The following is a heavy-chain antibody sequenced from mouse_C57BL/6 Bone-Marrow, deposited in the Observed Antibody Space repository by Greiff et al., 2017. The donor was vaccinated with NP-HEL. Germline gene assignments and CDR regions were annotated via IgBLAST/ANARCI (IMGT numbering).Heavy chain of an antibody. CDR1: GYTFTSYW. CDR3: ARRRLGFDY. J-gene: IGHJ2*01. CDR2: IYPGSGST. V-gene: IGHV1-55*01. D-gene: IGHD2-4*01. Sequence: QVQLQQPGAELVKPGASVKMSCKASGYTFTSYWITWVKQRPGQGLEWIGDIYPGSGSTNYNEKFKSKATLTVVTSSSTAYMQLSSLTSEDSAVYYCARRRLGFDYWGQGTTLTVSS.